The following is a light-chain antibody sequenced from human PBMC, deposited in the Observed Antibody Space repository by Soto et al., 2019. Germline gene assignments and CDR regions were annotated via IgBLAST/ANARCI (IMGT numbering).Light chain of an antibody. J-gene: IGKJ1*01. CDR3: QQYGRLTRA. Sequence: ESVLTQSPGTLSLSPGERATLSCRASQSVTSSYLAWYQQKPGQAPRLLIYGASSRATGIPDRFSGSGSGTAFTLTISRLETEDYAVYYCQQYGRLTRAFVQGTKLEIK. CDR1: QSVTSSY. CDR2: GAS. V-gene: IGKV3-20*01.